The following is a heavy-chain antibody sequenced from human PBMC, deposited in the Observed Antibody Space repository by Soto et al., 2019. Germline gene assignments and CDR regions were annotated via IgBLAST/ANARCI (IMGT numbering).Heavy chain of an antibody. V-gene: IGHV4-4*02. CDR2: NHLGGTT. J-gene: IGHJ5*02. D-gene: IGHD7-27*01. Sequence: QVQLQESGPGLVKPSGTLSLTCAVSGDSITSSAWWSCVRQPPGKGLAWIGENHLGGTTNYNPSLTTRVTLSVDTSKNQLSLILNSVTAADTAMYYCARGANWRLDLWGQGTLVTFSS. CDR1: GDSITSSAW. CDR3: ARGANWRLDL.